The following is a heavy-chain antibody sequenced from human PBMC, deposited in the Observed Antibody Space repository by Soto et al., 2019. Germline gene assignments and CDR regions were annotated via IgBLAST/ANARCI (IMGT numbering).Heavy chain of an antibody. CDR1: GFTFSSYG. Sequence: QVQLVESGGGVVQPGRSLRLSCAASGFTFSSYGMHWVRQAPGKGLEWVAVIWYDGSNKYYADSVKGRFTISRDNSKNTLYLQMNSLRAEDTAVYYCARVYGSGSYIFEAFDIWGQGTMVTVSS. CDR2: IWYDGSNK. V-gene: IGHV3-33*01. D-gene: IGHD3-10*01. J-gene: IGHJ3*02. CDR3: ARVYGSGSYIFEAFDI.